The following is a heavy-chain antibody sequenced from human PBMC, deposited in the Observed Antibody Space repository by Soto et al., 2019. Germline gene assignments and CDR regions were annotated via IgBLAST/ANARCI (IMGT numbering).Heavy chain of an antibody. Sequence: SETLSLTCAVYGGSFSGYYWSWIRQPPGKGLEWIGEINHSGSTNYSPSLKSRVTISVDTSKNQFSLKLSSVTAADTAVYYCARNGSYYDFWSGYYFGGGMDVWGQGTTVTVSS. D-gene: IGHD3-3*01. CDR1: GGSFSGYY. V-gene: IGHV4-34*01. CDR3: ARNGSYYDFWSGYYFGGGMDV. CDR2: INHSGST. J-gene: IGHJ6*02.